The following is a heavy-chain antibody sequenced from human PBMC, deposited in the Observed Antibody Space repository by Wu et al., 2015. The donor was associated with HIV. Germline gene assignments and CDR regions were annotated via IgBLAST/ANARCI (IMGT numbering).Heavy chain of an antibody. CDR1: GYSFTTYD. D-gene: IGHD5-18*01. Sequence: QVQLVQSGAEVKKPGASVKVSCKASGYSFTTYDINWVRQATGQGLEWMGWMNPNSGNRVYAQKFVGRVTFTTNTSIGTAYMEVTNLRSEDTAVYYCARGNVDTAMVDYWGQGTLVTVSS. J-gene: IGHJ4*02. V-gene: IGHV1-8*03. CDR2: MNPNSGNR. CDR3: ARGNVDTAMVDY.